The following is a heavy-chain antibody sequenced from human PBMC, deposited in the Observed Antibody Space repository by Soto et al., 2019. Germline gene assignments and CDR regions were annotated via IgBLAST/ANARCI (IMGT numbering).Heavy chain of an antibody. V-gene: IGHV1-69*01. CDR2: IIPIFGTA. CDR3: AISPNYDFWSGLLY. J-gene: IGHJ4*02. CDR1: GGTFSSYA. Sequence: QVQLVQSGAEVKKPGSSVKVSCKASGGTFSSYAISWVRQAPGQGLEWMGGIIPIFGTANYAQKFQGRVTITADESTSKAYMELSSLSAEDTVLYYCAISPNYDFWSGLLYWGQGTLVSVSS. D-gene: IGHD3-3*01.